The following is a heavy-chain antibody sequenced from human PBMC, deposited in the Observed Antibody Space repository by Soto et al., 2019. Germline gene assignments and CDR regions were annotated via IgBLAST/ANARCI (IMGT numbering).Heavy chain of an antibody. CDR3: ARGFRTHYGGYC. CDR2: MNPNSGNT. J-gene: IGHJ3*01. CDR1: GYTFTSYD. V-gene: IGHV1-8*01. Sequence: ASVKVSCKASGYTFTSYDINWVRQATGQGLEWMGWMNPNSGNTGYAQKFQGRVTVTRNTSISTAYMELSSLRSEDTAVYYCARGFRTHYGGYCWGQGTMVTVSS. D-gene: IGHD4-17*01.